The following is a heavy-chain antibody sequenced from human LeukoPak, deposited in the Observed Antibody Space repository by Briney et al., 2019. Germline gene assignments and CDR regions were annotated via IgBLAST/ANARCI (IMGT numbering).Heavy chain of an antibody. V-gene: IGHV1-46*01. CDR2: INPSGGST. Sequence: ASVKVSCKASGYTFTSYYMHWVRQAPGQGLEWMGIINPSGGSTSYAQKFQGRVTMTRDTSTSTVYMELSSLRSEDTAVYSCARSPAAGITGTTFDYWGQGTLVTVSS. CDR3: ARSPAAGITGTTFDY. J-gene: IGHJ4*02. CDR1: GYTFTSYY. D-gene: IGHD1-7*01.